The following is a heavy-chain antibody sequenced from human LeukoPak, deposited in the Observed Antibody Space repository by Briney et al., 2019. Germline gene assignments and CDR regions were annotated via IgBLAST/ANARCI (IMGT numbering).Heavy chain of an antibody. J-gene: IGHJ4*02. CDR2: INGGNGKI. CDR1: GYTFTGYA. Sequence: ASVEVSCKASGYTFTGYAIHWVRQAPGQRLEWMGWINGGNGKIKYSQKLQGRVTMTRDTSASAAYMELSSLRSEDTAVYYCVRDWGYQLLAYWGQGTLVTVSS. CDR3: VRDWGYQLLAY. D-gene: IGHD2-2*01. V-gene: IGHV1-3*01.